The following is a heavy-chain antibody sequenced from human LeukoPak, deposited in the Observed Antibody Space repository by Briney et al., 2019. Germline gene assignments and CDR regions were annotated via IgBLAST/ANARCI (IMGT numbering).Heavy chain of an antibody. CDR3: ARDCPEMATIPSRWFDP. D-gene: IGHD5-24*01. CDR1: GYTFTGYY. CDR2: INPNSGGT. V-gene: IGHV1-2*02. J-gene: IGHJ5*02. Sequence: ASVKVSCKASGYTFTGYYMHWVRQAPGQGLEWMGWINPNSGGTDYAQKFQGRVTMTRDTSISTAYMELSRLRSDDTAVYYCARDCPEMATIPSRWFDPWGQGTLVTVSS.